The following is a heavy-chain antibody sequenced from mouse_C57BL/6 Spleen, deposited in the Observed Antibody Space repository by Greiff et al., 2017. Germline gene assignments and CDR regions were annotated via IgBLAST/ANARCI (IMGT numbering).Heavy chain of an antibody. D-gene: IGHD3-2*02. J-gene: IGHJ2*01. CDR3: ARGQLRLFDY. CDR2: IDPSDSYT. Sequence: QVQLQQPGAELVMPGASVKLSCKASGYTFTSYWMHWVKQRPGQGLEWIGEIDPSDSYTNSNQKFKGKCTLTVDKSSSTAYMQRSSLTSEDSAVYYCARGQLRLFDYWGQGTTLTVSS. CDR1: GYTFTSYW. V-gene: IGHV1-69*01.